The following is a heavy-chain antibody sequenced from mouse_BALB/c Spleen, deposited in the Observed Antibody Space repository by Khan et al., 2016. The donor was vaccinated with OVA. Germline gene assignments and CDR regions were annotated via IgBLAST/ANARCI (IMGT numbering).Heavy chain of an antibody. CDR2: ISDGGSYT. V-gene: IGHV5-4*02. D-gene: IGHD2-13*01. J-gene: IGHJ3*01. CDR1: GFTFSDYY. Sequence: EVELVESGGGLVKPGGSLTLSCAASGFTFSDYYMYWVRQTPEKRLEWVATISDGGSYTYYPDSMKGRFTISRDDAENNLFLQMSGLRTEDTAMYYCVRGYYGDPFAYWGQGTLVTVSA. CDR3: VRGYYGDPFAY.